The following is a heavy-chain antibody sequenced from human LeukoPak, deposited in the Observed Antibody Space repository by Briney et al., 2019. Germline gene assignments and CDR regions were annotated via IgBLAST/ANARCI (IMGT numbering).Heavy chain of an antibody. CDR3: ARGGSRLTTAGDLDY. CDR2: IYYSGST. CDR1: GGSISSSRYY. Sequence: KPSATLSLTCTVSGGSISSSRYYRGWIRQPPGKGLEWIGSIYYSGSTYYNPSLKSRVTISVDTSRNQFSLKLSSVTAADTAVYYCARGGSRLTTAGDLDYWGQGTLVTVYS. J-gene: IGHJ4*02. D-gene: IGHD3-16*01. V-gene: IGHV4-39*01.